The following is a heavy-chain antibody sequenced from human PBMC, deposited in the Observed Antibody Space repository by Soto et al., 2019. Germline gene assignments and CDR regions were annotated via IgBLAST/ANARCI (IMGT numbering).Heavy chain of an antibody. D-gene: IGHD2-15*01. J-gene: IGHJ4*02. Sequence: QVQLVESGGGVVQPGRSLRLSCAASGFTFSSYAMHWVRQAPGKGLEWVAVMSYDGSNKYYADSVKGRFTISRDNSKNPLYLQMTSLRAEDTAVYYCARFKGCSGGSCYPDFDFWGQGTLVTVSS. CDR2: MSYDGSNK. V-gene: IGHV3-30-3*01. CDR1: GFTFSSYA. CDR3: ARFKGCSGGSCYPDFDF.